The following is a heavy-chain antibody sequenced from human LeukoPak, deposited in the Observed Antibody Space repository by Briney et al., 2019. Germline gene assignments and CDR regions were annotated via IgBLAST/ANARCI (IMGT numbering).Heavy chain of an antibody. J-gene: IGHJ4*02. CDR3: ARRDYDISIDY. CDR1: VYIYTGYY. Sequence: ASVKVSCKASVYIYTGYYMHGVRHAPAQGREWMGWSNPNSHSTNYAQKCQGRVTMTRDTSNSTAYMELSRLRSDDTAVYYCARRDYDISIDYWGQGTLVTVSS. D-gene: IGHD3-22*01. CDR2: SNPNSHST. V-gene: IGHV1-2*02.